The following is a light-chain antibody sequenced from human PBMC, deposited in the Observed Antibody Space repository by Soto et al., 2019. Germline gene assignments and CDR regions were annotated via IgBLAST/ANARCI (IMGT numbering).Light chain of an antibody. Sequence: IRVTPSPYSPSASTRDRVTITCLAGQTISNYVNWYQQKPGKAPKVLIYAASTLQSGVPSRFSGSGSGADFTLTISSLQPEDFATYYCQQSYTIPWMFGQGTKVDIK. V-gene: IGKV1-39*01. CDR3: QQSYTIPWM. J-gene: IGKJ1*01. CDR2: AAS. CDR1: QTISNY.